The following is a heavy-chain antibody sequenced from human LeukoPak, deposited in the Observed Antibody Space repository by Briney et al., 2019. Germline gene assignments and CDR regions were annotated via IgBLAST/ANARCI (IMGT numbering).Heavy chain of an antibody. D-gene: IGHD1-14*01. CDR1: GFIFSDFY. J-gene: IGHJ4*02. CDR3: ARGLDGSFDY. Sequence: GGSLRLSCKASGFIFSDFYMIWIRQAPGKGLEWISYIGTESRYTNYAASVKGRFTISRDNAKNTLYLQMNSLRDEDTAVYYCARGLDGSFDYWGLGTLVTVSS. V-gene: IGHV3-11*06. CDR2: IGTESRYT.